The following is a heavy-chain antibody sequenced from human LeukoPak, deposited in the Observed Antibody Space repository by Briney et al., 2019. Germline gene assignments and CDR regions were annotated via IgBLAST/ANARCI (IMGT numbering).Heavy chain of an antibody. CDR2: IYYSGST. J-gene: IGHJ3*02. Sequence: KPSETLSLTCTVSGGSISSSSYYWGWIRQPPGKGLEWIGSIYYSGSTYYNPSLKSRVIISVDTSKNQFSLKLSSVTAADTAVYYCARVRRDAFDIWGQGTMVTVSS. CDR1: GGSISSSSYY. CDR3: ARVRRDAFDI. V-gene: IGHV4-39*07.